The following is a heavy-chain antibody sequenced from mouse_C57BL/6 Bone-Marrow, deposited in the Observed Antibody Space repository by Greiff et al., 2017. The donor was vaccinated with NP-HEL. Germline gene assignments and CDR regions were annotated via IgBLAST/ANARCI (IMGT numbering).Heavy chain of an antibody. Sequence: VQLQESGAELARPGASVKLSCKASGYTFTSYGISWVKQRTGQGLEWIGEIYPTSGNTYYNEKFKGKATLTADKSSSTAYMELRSLTSEDSAVYFCARGSYYSNLAWFAYWGQGTLVTVSA. D-gene: IGHD2-5*01. CDR2: IYPTSGNT. CDR1: GYTFTSYG. CDR3: ARGSYYSNLAWFAY. J-gene: IGHJ3*01. V-gene: IGHV1-81*01.